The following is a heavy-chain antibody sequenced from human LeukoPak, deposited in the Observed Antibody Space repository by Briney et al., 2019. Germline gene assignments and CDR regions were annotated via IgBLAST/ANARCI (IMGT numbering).Heavy chain of an antibody. CDR3: ARAQGSGSPI. CDR1: GYTFTSYD. D-gene: IGHD3-10*01. J-gene: IGHJ3*02. V-gene: IGHV1-8*01. Sequence: GASVKVSCKASGYTFTSYDINWVRQATGQGLEWVGWMNTNSGNTGYAQTLQGRVTMTRNTSISTAYMELSSLRAEDTAVYYCARAQGSGSPIWGQGTMVTVSS. CDR2: MNTNSGNT.